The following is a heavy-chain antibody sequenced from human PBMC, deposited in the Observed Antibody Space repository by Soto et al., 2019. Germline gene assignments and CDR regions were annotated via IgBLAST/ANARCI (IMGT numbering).Heavy chain of an antibody. V-gene: IGHV3-48*02. D-gene: IGHD3-16*01. J-gene: IGHJ4*02. CDR2: IRSDSNHI. CDR1: GFIFSSFS. CDR3: ARDLAYAFDY. Sequence: VGSLRLSCAASGFIFSSFSMNWIRQAPGKGLEWLSYIRSDSNHIGYADSVRGRFTISSDIAKNSLFLQMSSLRDEDTAVYYCARDLAYAFDYWGQGTLVTVSS.